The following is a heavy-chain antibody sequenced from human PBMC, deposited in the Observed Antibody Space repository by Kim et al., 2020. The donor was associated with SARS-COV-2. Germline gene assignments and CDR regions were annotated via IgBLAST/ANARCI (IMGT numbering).Heavy chain of an antibody. CDR3: ARGDYYDSRAGYYYGMDV. CDR2: IGTAGDT. V-gene: IGHV3-13*04. D-gene: IGHD3-22*01. J-gene: IGHJ6*02. Sequence: GGSLRLSCAASGFTFSSYDMHWVRQATGKGLEWVSAIGTAGDTYYPGSVKGRFTISRENAKNSLYLQMNSLRAGDTAVYYCARGDYYDSRAGYYYGMDVWGQGTTVTVSS. CDR1: GFTFSSYD.